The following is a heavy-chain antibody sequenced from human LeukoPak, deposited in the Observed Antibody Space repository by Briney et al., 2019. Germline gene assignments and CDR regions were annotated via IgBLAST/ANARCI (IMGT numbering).Heavy chain of an antibody. Sequence: DSVKGRFTISRDNAKNSLYLQMNSLRAEDTAVYYCARDSRRNYIVGAKRFDYWGQGTLVTVSS. CDR3: ARDSRRNYIVGAKRFDY. J-gene: IGHJ4*02. V-gene: IGHV3-21*01. D-gene: IGHD1-26*01.